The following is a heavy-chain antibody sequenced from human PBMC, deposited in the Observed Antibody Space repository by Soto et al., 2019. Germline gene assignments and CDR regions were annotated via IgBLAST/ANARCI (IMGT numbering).Heavy chain of an antibody. CDR3: ARDTSPFTYYDFCFQ. V-gene: IGHV3-21*01. Sequence: PGGSLRLSCAASGFTFSSYSMNWVRQAPGKGLEWVSSISSSSSYIYYADSVKGRFTISRDNAKNSLYLQMNSLRAEDTAVYYCARDTSPFTYYDFCFQWGQVTPV. CDR1: GFTFSSYS. CDR2: ISSSSSYI. J-gene: IGHJ4*02. D-gene: IGHD3-3*01.